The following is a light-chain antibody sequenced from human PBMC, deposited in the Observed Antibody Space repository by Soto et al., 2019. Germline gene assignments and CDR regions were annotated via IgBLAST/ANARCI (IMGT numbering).Light chain of an antibody. CDR3: QQYSSTPPWT. CDR1: QSVLYSSNNKNY. J-gene: IGKJ1*01. Sequence: DIVMVQSPDSLAVSLGERATINCKSSQSVLYSSNNKNYLAWYQQKPGQPPKLLIYWASTREFGVPDRFSGSGSGTDFTLTISSLQAEDVAVYYCQQYSSTPPWTFGQGTKVEIK. CDR2: WAS. V-gene: IGKV4-1*01.